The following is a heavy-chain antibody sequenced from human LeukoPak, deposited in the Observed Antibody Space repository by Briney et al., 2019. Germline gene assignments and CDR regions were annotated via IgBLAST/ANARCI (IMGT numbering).Heavy chain of an antibody. J-gene: IGHJ4*02. CDR2: ISSSSDLM. CDR3: ARVLRGLYNLGD. Sequence: GGSLRLSCEASGFSLSISGMNWVRQAPGKDLEWVSYISSSSDLMSYVASVKGRFTVSRDNAKNSLFLQMNGLRDEDTAVYYCARVLRGLYNLGDWGQGTLVTVSS. D-gene: IGHD3-10*01. V-gene: IGHV3-48*02. CDR1: GFSLSISG.